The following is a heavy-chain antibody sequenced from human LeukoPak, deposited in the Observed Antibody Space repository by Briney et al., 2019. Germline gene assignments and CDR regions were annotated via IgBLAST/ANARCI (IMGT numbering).Heavy chain of an antibody. J-gene: IGHJ4*02. CDR2: IIPIFGTA. V-gene: IGHV1-69*13. CDR1: GGTFSSYA. Sequence: SVKVSCKASGGTFSSYAISWVRQAPGQGLEWMGGIIPIFGTANYAQKFQGRVTITADESTSTAYMELSSLRSEDTAVYYCARVDVGANTFDYWGQGTLVTVSS. CDR3: ARVDVGANTFDY. D-gene: IGHD3-16*01.